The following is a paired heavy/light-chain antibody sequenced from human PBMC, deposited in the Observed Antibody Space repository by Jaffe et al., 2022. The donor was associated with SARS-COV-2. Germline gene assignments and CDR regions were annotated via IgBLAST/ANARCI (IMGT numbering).Light chain of an antibody. V-gene: IGLV2-11*01. CDR3: CSYAGSYTWV. CDR1: SSDVGGYDY. J-gene: IGLJ3*02. CDR2: DVN. Sequence: QSALTQPRSVSGSPGQSVTISCTGTSSDVGGYDYVSWYQQHPGKAPKLMIYDVNKRPSGVPDRFSGSKSGNTASLTVSGLQAEDEADYYCCSYAGSYTWVFGGGTKLTVL.
Heavy chain of an antibody. D-gene: IGHD1-26*01. CDR1: GFTFSSSA. Sequence: EVQLVESGGGLIQPGGSLRLSCAASGFTFSSSAMSWVRQAPGKGLEWVSSISASGGGTYYADSMKGRFTISRDNSKNTVYLQMTSLRAEDTAVYYCAKSPIVGATQNDYWGQGTLVTVSS. CDR3: AKSPIVGATQNDY. CDR2: ISASGGGT. J-gene: IGHJ4*02. V-gene: IGHV3-23*04.